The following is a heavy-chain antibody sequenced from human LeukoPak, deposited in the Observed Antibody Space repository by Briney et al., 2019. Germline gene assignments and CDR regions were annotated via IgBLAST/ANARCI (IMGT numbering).Heavy chain of an antibody. Sequence: GGSLRLSCAASGFTFDDYGMSWVRQAPGKGLEWVSGINWNGGSTGYADSVKGRFTISRDNAKNSLYLQMNSLRAEDTAVYYCARVVEMATASDYWGQGTLVTVSS. CDR1: GFTFDDYG. D-gene: IGHD5-24*01. CDR2: INWNGGST. J-gene: IGHJ4*02. CDR3: ARVVEMATASDY. V-gene: IGHV3-20*04.